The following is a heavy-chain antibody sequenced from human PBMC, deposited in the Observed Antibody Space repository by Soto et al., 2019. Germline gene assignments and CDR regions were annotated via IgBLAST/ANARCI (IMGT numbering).Heavy chain of an antibody. J-gene: IGHJ5*02. Sequence: SETLSLTCTVSGGSISSYYWSWIRQPPGKGLEWIGYIYYSGSTNYNPSLKSRVTISVDTSKNQFSLKLSSVTAADTAVYYCARQAEEWFDPWGQGTLVTVSS. CDR1: GGSISSYY. CDR3: ARQAEEWFDP. V-gene: IGHV4-59*08. CDR2: IYYSGST.